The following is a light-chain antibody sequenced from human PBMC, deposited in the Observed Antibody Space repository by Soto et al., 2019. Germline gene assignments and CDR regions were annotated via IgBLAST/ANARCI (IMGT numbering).Light chain of an antibody. V-gene: IGKV3-11*01. CDR2: DAS. Sequence: EIVLTQSPATLSLSPGERATLSCRASQSVSSYLAWYQQKPGQAPRLLIYDASNRATGIPARFSGSGSGTDFTLTISSLDPEDCAVYYCQQRSSWPFTVGPGTKVDIK. CDR1: QSVSSY. J-gene: IGKJ3*01. CDR3: QQRSSWPFT.